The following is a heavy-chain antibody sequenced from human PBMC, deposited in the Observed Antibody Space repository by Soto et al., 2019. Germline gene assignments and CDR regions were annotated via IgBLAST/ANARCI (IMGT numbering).Heavy chain of an antibody. CDR3: TTGSSGFT. J-gene: IGHJ5*02. CDR2: IKSKTDGGAI. D-gene: IGHD6-19*01. V-gene: IGHV3-15*01. CDR1: GFTFNNAW. Sequence: PGGSLRLSCAASGFTFNNAWMSWVRQAPGKGLEWVGRIKSKTDGGAIDYAAPVKGRFTISRDDSKNMLFLQMNSLKTEDTAVYYSTTGSSGFTWGQGTLVTVSS.